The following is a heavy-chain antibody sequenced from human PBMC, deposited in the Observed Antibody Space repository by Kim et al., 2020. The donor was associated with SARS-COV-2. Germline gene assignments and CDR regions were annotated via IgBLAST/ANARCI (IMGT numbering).Heavy chain of an antibody. Sequence: EKNAQKVQGRVPIHADTSTNTVYMEMSSLTVDDTAVYYCTRDEVDTFDYWGQGTLVTVSS. CDR3: TRDEVDTFDY. J-gene: IGHJ4*02. CDR2: E. D-gene: IGHD1-26*01. V-gene: IGHV1-69*06.